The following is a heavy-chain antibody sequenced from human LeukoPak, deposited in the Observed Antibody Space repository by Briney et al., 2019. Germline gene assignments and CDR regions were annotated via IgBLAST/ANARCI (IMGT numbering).Heavy chain of an antibody. Sequence: SVKVSCKASGGTFSSYAISWVRQAPGQGLEWMGRIIPILGIANYAQKFQGRVTMTRDTSISTAYMELSRLRSDDTAVYYCARVRSSSWYSNYFDYWGQGTLVTVSS. J-gene: IGHJ4*02. V-gene: IGHV1-69*04. CDR2: IIPILGIA. CDR1: GGTFSSYA. CDR3: ARVRSSSWYSNYFDY. D-gene: IGHD6-13*01.